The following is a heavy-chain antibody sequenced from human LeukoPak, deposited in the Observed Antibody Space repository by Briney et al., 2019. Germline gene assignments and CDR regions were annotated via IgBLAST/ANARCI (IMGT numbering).Heavy chain of an antibody. V-gene: IGHV4-59*12. Sequence: SETLSLTCTVSGGSISSYYWSWIRQPPGKGLEWIGYIYYSGSTNYNPSLKSRVTMSVDTSKNQFSLKLSSVTAADTAVYYCARDQGDYGDYVLYYYYYYMDVWGKGTTVTVSS. CDR3: ARDQGDYGDYVLYYYYYYMDV. CDR1: GGSISSYY. D-gene: IGHD4-17*01. CDR2: IYYSGST. J-gene: IGHJ6*03.